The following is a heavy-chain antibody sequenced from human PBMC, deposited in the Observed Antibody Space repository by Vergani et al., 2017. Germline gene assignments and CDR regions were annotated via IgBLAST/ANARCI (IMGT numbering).Heavy chain of an antibody. CDR3: ATKSCGTPGCQIGYFRE. CDR2: TWYDGNNK. D-gene: IGHD1-1*01. J-gene: IGHJ1*01. V-gene: IGHV3-33*01. CDR1: GFTFNQYG. Sequence: QVQLVESGGGVVQPGRSLRLSCAASGFTFNQYGMHWVRQAPGKGLEWVAVTWYDGNNKQYADSVKGRSTISRDNSKSTMYLQMNSLRDEDTAVYYCATKSCGTPGCQIGYFREWGQGTLVTVSS.